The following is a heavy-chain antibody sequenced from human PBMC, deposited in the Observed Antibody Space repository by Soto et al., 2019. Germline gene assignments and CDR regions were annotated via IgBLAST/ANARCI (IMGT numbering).Heavy chain of an antibody. J-gene: IGHJ6*02. CDR2: IDPIDSYT. CDR1: GYSFASYW. D-gene: IGHD2-2*01. Sequence: HGESLKISCKGSGYSFASYWISWVRQMPGKGLEWMGRIDPIDSYTNYSPSFQGHVTISADKSISTAYLQWSSLKASDTAMYYCARRYCSSASCPRNYYGMDVWGQGTTVTVSS. V-gene: IGHV5-10-1*01. CDR3: ARRYCSSASCPRNYYGMDV.